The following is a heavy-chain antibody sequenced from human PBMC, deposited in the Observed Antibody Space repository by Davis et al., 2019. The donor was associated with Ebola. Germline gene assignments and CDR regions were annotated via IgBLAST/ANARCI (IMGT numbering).Heavy chain of an antibody. D-gene: IGHD2-2*01. CDR1: GGTFSSYA. CDR3: ARPPCTSCSMDV. Sequence: AASVKVSCKASGGTFSSYAISWVRQAPGQGLEWMGGIIPIFGTANYAQKFQGRVTMTRDTSTSTAYMELRSLRSDDTAVYYCARPPCTSCSMDVWGQGTTVTVSS. J-gene: IGHJ6*02. V-gene: IGHV1-69*05. CDR2: IIPIFGTA.